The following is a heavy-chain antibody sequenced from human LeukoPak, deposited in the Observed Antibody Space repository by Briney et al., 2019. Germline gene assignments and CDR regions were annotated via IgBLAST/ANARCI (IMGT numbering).Heavy chain of an antibody. J-gene: IGHJ5*02. CDR2: ISGSGGST. CDR3: AKGTYGSGSYRRFDP. V-gene: IGHV3-23*01. CDR1: GFTFSSYA. D-gene: IGHD3-10*01. Sequence: GGSLRLSCAASGFTFSSYAMSWVRQAPGKGLEWVSAISGSGGSTYYADSVKGRFTISRDNSKNTLYLQMNSLRAEDTVVYYCAKGTYGSGSYRRFDPWGQGTLVTVSS.